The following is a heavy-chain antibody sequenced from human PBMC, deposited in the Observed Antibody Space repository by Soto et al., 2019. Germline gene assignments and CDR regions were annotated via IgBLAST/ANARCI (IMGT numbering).Heavy chain of an antibody. D-gene: IGHD6-19*01. Sequence: GGSLRLSCAASGFTFSSYGMHWVRQAPGKGLEWVAVISYDGSNKYYADSMKGRFTISRDNSKNTLYLQMNSLRGEDTAVYYCAKEPKIGWDWAINWFDPWGQGTPVAVSS. CDR3: AKEPKIGWDWAINWFDP. CDR2: ISYDGSNK. J-gene: IGHJ5*02. V-gene: IGHV3-30*18. CDR1: GFTFSSYG.